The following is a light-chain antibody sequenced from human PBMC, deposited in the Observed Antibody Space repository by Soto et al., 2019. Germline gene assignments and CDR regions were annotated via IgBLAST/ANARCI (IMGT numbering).Light chain of an antibody. CDR1: QGIGSW. J-gene: IGKJ3*01. Sequence: DLQMTQSPSSVCASVGDRVTITWRASQGIGSWLAWYQQKPGKAPKLLIYAASSLQSGVPSRFSGSGSGTDFTLTISSLQHENLATYFCQQANSFPPSFTFGPGTKVDFK. CDR3: QQANSFPPSFT. CDR2: AAS. V-gene: IGKV1-12*01.